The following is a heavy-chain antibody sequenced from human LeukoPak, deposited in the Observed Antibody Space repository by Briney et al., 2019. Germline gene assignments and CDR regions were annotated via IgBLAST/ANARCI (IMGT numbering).Heavy chain of an antibody. CDR1: GGSFSGYY. J-gene: IGHJ4*02. D-gene: IGHD4-17*01. CDR2: INHSGST. CDR3: ARGGGSVTTVTRTFDY. V-gene: IGHV4-34*01. Sequence: SEALSLTCAVYGGSFSGYYWSWIRQPPGKGLEWIGEINHSGSTNYNPSLKSRVTISVDTSKNQFSLKLSSVTAADTAVYYCARGGGSVTTVTRTFDYWGQGTLVTVSS.